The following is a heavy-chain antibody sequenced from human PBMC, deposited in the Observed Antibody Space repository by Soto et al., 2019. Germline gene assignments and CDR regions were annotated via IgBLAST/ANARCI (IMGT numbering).Heavy chain of an antibody. CDR3: ARDTAMEDDAFDI. J-gene: IGHJ3*02. CDR1: GFTFSSYA. V-gene: IGHV3-23*01. CDR2: ISGSGGST. Sequence: GGSLRLSCAASGFTFSSYAMSWVRQAPGKGLEWVSAISGSGGSTYYADSVKGRFTISRDNSKNTLYLKMNSLRAEDTAVYYCARDTAMEDDAFDIWGQGTMVTVSS. D-gene: IGHD5-18*01.